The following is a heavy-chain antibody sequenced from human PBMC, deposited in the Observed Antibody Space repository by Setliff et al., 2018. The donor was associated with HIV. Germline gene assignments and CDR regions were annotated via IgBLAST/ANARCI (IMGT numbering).Heavy chain of an antibody. CDR3: AREKSITSAWYGGYYFDY. V-gene: IGHV4-34*01. CDR2: ITPSGAT. CDR1: GGSVSGHY. Sequence: SETLSLTCAVYGGSVSGHYWGWFRQPPGKGLEWIGEITPSGATNYLPALKSRVLVSLDTSKNQCSLHLVSVNAADTAVYFCAREKSITSAWYGGYYFDYWGQGTTVTVSS. J-gene: IGHJ4*02. D-gene: IGHD3-3*01.